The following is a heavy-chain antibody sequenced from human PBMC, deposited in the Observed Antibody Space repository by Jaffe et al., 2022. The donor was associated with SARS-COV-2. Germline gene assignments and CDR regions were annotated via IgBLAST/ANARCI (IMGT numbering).Heavy chain of an antibody. D-gene: IGHD1-1*01. Sequence: QVQLVESGGGLVKPGGSLRLSCAASGFIFSDYYMSWMRQAPGKGLEWISYMSSSGNTISYADSVKGRFTISRDNAKKSLYLSMNTLRAEDTAVYYCARMEDEESGMDVWGQGTTVIVSS. CDR2: MSSSGNTI. CDR3: ARMEDEESGMDV. CDR1: GFIFSDYY. J-gene: IGHJ6*02. V-gene: IGHV3-11*01.